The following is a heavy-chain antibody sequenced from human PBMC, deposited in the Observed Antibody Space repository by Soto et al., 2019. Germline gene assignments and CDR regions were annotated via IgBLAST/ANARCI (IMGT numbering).Heavy chain of an antibody. J-gene: IGHJ3*01. CDR1: GFNLNNAW. V-gene: IGHV3-15*01. CDR3: TTTVLMVYANVPASNFDV. Sequence: KTGGSLRLSCAASGFNLNNAWVSWVRQAPGKGLEWIGHIKSETDSGTTDYAAPVKGRFTISRDGSDNTLYLQMNSLKTEDTALYYCTTTVLMVYANVPASNFDVWGQGTMVTVAS. D-gene: IGHD2-8*01. CDR2: IKSETDSGTT.